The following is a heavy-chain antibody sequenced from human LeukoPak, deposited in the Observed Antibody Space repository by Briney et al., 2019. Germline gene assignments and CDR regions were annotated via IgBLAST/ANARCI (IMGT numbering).Heavy chain of an antibody. CDR2: MYYSGST. CDR3: ARVEAVGTIGG. D-gene: IGHD4-23*01. Sequence: SETLSLTCTVSGGSISSSGYYWGWIRQPPGKGLEWIGSMYYSGSTYYNPSLKSRVTISVDTSKNQFSLKLNSVTAADTAVYYCARVEAVGTIGGWGQGTLVTVSS. J-gene: IGHJ4*02. CDR1: GGSISSSGYY. V-gene: IGHV4-39*07.